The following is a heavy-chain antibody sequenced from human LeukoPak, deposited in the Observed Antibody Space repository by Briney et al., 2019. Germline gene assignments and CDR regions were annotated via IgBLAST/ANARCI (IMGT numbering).Heavy chain of an antibody. V-gene: IGHV1-2*06. J-gene: IGHJ4*02. Sequence: ASVKVSCKASGYTFTGYYMHWVRQAPGQGLEWMGRINPNSGGTNYAQKFQGRVTMTRDTSISTAYMELSRLRSDDTAVYYSAREHPPSFSRQQLPLEVDYWGQGTLVTVSS. CDR1: GYTFTGYY. D-gene: IGHD6-13*01. CDR2: INPNSGGT. CDR3: AREHPPSFSRQQLPLEVDY.